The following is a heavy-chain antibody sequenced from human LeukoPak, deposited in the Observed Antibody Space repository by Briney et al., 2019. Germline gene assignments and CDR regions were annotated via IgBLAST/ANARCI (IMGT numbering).Heavy chain of an antibody. CDR3: ARDEYYDMLTGYSSDERHGFDY. J-gene: IGHJ4*02. CDR2: INPNSGGT. D-gene: IGHD3-9*01. Sequence: ASVKGSCTASGYTFTGYYMHWVRQATGQGLEWMGWINPNSGGTNYAQKFQGRVTMTRDTSISTAYMELSRLRSDDTAVYYCARDEYYDMLTGYSSDERHGFDYWGQGTLVTVSS. V-gene: IGHV1-2*02. CDR1: GYTFTGYY.